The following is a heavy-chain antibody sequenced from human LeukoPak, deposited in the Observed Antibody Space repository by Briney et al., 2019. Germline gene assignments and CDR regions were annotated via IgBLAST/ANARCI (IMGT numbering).Heavy chain of an antibody. CDR3: ARHVLGGYYYGMDV. CDR1: GYSFTRYW. Sequence: GESLKISCKGSGYSFTRYWIGWVRQMPGKGLEWIGVIYPDDSDTRYSLSLQGQVTISVDKSSSTAYLQWSSLRASDTAIYYCARHVLGGYYYGMDVWGLGTTVTVSS. CDR2: IYPDDSDT. J-gene: IGHJ6*02. V-gene: IGHV5-51*01.